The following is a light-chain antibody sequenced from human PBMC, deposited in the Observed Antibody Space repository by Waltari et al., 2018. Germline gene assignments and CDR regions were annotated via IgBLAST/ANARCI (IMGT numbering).Light chain of an antibody. Sequence: SSELTQVPAVSVALGQTVRLPCPGNRLRRYYPRRYQQKPGQAPGLVISGKNNRPSGIPDRFSGSSSGNTASLTITGAQAEDEADYYCNSRDSSGNHVVFGGGTKLTVL. CDR2: GKN. CDR1: RLRRYY. J-gene: IGLJ2*01. CDR3: NSRDSSGNHVV. V-gene: IGLV3-19*01.